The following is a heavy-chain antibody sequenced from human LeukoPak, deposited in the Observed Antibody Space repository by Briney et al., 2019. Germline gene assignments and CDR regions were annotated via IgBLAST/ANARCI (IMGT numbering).Heavy chain of an antibody. CDR2: IHYSGST. J-gene: IGHJ4*02. CDR1: NGSISSHF. Sequence: PSETLSLTCSVSNGSISSHFWTWVRQPPGKGLEWIGHIHYSGSTNYNPSLKSRVTISLDTSKNQFSLKLTSVTATDTAIFYCARLRPLLDQLLYFAFDSWGQGTLVTVSS. V-gene: IGHV4-59*11. D-gene: IGHD2-2*02. CDR3: ARLRPLLDQLLYFAFDS.